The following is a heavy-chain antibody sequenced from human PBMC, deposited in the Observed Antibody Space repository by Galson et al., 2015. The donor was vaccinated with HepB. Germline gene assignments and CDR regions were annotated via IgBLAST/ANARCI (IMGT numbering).Heavy chain of an antibody. V-gene: IGHV4-39*07. D-gene: IGHD5-12*01. CDR3: AREGGRDIVAKAGFDY. J-gene: IGHJ4*02. CDR2: IYYSWST. Sequence: ETLSLTCTVSGGSISSSTYYWGWIRQHPGTGLEWIGSIYYSWSTYYNPSRQSRVTITVDTSKNQFSLKLSSVTAADTAVYYCAREGGRDIVAKAGFDYWGQGTLVTVSS. CDR1: GGSISSSTYY.